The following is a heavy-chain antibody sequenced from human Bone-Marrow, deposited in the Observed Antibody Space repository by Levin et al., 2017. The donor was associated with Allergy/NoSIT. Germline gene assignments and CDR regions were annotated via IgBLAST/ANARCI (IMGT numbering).Heavy chain of an antibody. D-gene: IGHD2-21*01. J-gene: IGHJ4*02. CDR1: GFTFSIHA. V-gene: IGHV3-23*01. Sequence: SGGSLRLSCATSGFTFSIHAMSWVRQAPGRGLEWVSALSGTTGRTYYANSVRGRFTISRDISDNTLHLQMNSLRADDSALYYCTKGAYCVEGGCTGRFDFWGQGTLVTVSS. CDR2: LSGTTGRT. CDR3: TKGAYCVEGGCTGRFDF.